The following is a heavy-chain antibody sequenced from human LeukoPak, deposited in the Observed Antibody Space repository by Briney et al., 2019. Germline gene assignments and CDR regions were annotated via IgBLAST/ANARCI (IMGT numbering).Heavy chain of an antibody. CDR3: AREREFGSGSYYFDY. J-gene: IGHJ4*02. V-gene: IGHV1-46*01. CDR1: GSTFTNYY. D-gene: IGHD6-19*01. CDR2: INPSGGSP. Sequence: ASVKVSLKAAGSTFTNYYIHWMRQAPGQGLEWMGIINPSGGSPSYESEFQGRITMTRDTSTSTGYMELSSVRSEDTAVYYCAREREFGSGSYYFDYWGQGTLVTVSS.